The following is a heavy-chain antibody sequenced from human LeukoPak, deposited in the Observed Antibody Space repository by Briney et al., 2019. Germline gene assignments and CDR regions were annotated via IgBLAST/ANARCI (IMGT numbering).Heavy chain of an antibody. D-gene: IGHD1-1*01. J-gene: IGHJ4*02. CDR2: ISYDGSNK. Sequence: GGSLRLSCAASGFTFSSYAMHWVRQAPGNGLEWVAVISYDGSNKYYADSVKGRFTISRENSKNTLYLQMNSLRAEDTAVYYCARVWGGTGTTPGLFDYWGQGTLVTVSS. CDR1: GFTFSSYA. CDR3: ARVWGGTGTTPGLFDY. V-gene: IGHV3-30-3*01.